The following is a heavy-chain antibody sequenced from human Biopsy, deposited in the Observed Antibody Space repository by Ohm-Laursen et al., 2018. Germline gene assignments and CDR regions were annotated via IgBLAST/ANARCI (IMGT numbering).Heavy chain of an antibody. D-gene: IGHD6-19*01. CDR2: INTSGSTT. CDR1: GYSFTSYY. V-gene: IGHV1-46*01. CDR3: ARNTGWYGDLYYFDY. J-gene: IGHJ4*02. Sequence: APSVKVSCKASGYSFTSYYMHWVRQAPGQGLEWMGMINTSGSTTSYPQIFQGRVTMTRDTSKSTVYMELSSLRSADTAVYFCARNTGWYGDLYYFDYWGQGTLVTVSS.